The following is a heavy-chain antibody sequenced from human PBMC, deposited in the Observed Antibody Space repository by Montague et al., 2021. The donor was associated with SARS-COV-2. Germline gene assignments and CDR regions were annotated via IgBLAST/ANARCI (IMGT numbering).Heavy chain of an antibody. CDR2: IYYSGST. CDR3: ARAGTITMIVVVIDAFDI. J-gene: IGHJ3*02. D-gene: IGHD3-22*01. V-gene: IGHV4-59*06. Sequence: SETLSLTCTVSGGSISSYYWSWIRQPAGKGLEWIGYIYYSGSTYYNPSLKSRVTISVDTSKNQFSLKLSSVTAADTAVYYCARAGTITMIVVVIDAFDIWGQGTMVTVSS. CDR1: GGSISSYY.